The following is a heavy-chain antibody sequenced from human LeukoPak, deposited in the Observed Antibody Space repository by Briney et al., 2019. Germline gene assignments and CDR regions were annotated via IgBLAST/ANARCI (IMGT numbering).Heavy chain of an antibody. CDR2: IYHSGST. V-gene: IGHV4-4*02. J-gene: IGHJ4*02. D-gene: IGHD6-13*01. CDR1: GCSISSSSW. Sequence: SGTLSLTCAVAGCSISSSSWWCWVRQPPGKGLEWIGEIYHSGSTNYNPSLKSRVTISVDTSKNQFSLQLSSVTAADTAVYYFASSATGTDPFDYWGQGTLVTVSS. CDR3: ASSATGTDPFDY.